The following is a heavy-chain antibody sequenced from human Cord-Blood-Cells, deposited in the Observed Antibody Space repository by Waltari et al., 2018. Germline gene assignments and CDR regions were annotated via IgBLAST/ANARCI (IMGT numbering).Heavy chain of an antibody. D-gene: IGHD4-17*01. CDR3: AREPDYGDYFDY. CDR1: GLTFSSYS. CDR2: ISSNSSYI. J-gene: IGHJ4*02. Sequence: EVQLVESGGGRVKPGGSLRLSGAASGLTFSSYSRNWVGQAPGKGLEWFSSISSNSSYIYYADSVKGRFTISRDNAKNSLYLQMNSLRAEDTAVYYCAREPDYGDYFDYWGQGTLVTVSS. V-gene: IGHV3-21*01.